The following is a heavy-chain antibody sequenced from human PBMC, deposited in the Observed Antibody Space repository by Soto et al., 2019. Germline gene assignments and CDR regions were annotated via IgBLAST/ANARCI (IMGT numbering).Heavy chain of an antibody. Sequence: GGSLRLSCAASGFTFSSYGMHWVRQAPGKGLEWVAVIWYDGSNKYYADSVKGRFTISRDNSKNTLYLQMNSLRAEDTAVYYCARDASEYGSGDPHDYYYYYYMDVWGKGTTVTVSS. V-gene: IGHV3-33*01. CDR1: GFTFSSYG. D-gene: IGHD3-10*01. J-gene: IGHJ6*03. CDR3: ARDASEYGSGDPHDYYYYYYMDV. CDR2: IWYDGSNK.